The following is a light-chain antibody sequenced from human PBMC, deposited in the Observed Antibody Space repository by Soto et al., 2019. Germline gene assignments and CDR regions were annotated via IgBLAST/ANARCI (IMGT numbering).Light chain of an antibody. V-gene: IGKV3-20*01. CDR2: GAS. CDR3: QQYGSSPLLT. Sequence: EIVLTQSPGTLSLSPGERATLSCRASQSVSSSYLAWYQQKPGPAPRLLIYGASSCATGIPDRFSGSGSGTDFTLTISRLEPEDFAVYYCQQYGSSPLLTFGGGTKVEIK. CDR1: QSVSSSY. J-gene: IGKJ4*01.